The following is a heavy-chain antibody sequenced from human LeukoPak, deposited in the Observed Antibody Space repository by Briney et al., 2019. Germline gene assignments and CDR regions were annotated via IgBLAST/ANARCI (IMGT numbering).Heavy chain of an antibody. D-gene: IGHD6-19*01. V-gene: IGHV4-34*01. CDR3: ARGSGWSFGAFDI. J-gene: IGHJ3*02. CDR2: INHSGST. Sequence: PSETLSLTCTVSGGSISSYYWSWIRQPPGKGLEWIGEINHSGSTNYNPSLKSRVTISVDTSKNQFSLKLSSVTAADTAVYYCARGSGWSFGAFDIWGQGTMVTVSS. CDR1: GGSISSYY.